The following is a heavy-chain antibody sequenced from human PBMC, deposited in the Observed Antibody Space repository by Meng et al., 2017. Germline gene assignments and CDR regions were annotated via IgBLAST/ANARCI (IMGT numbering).Heavy chain of an antibody. V-gene: IGHV1-2*06. CDR2: INPNSGGT. CDR3: ARALIVVANWFDP. CDR1: GNTFTGYY. D-gene: IGHD3-22*01. J-gene: IGHJ5*02. Sequence: QVQLVQSGAEVKKPGASVKVSCKASGNTFTGYYMHWVRQAPGQGLEWMGRINPNSGGTNYAQKFQGRVTMTRDTSISTAYMELSRLRSDDTAVYYCARALIVVANWFDPWGQGTLVTVSS.